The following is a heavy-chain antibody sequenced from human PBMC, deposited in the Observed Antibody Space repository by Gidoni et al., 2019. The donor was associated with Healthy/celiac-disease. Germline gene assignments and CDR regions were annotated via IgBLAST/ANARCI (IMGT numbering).Heavy chain of an antibody. J-gene: IGHJ4*02. CDR1: AFTFSSSA. CDR3: AKDVVGYGSGSYYIHPWGSFDY. Sequence: EVQLLESGGGFVQPGGSLRLSCAASAFTFSSSAMRWVRQAPGKGLAGGSAISGSGGSTYYADSVKGRFTISRDNAKNTLDLQMNSLRAEDTAVYYCAKDVVGYGSGSYYIHPWGSFDYWGQGTLVTVSS. V-gene: IGHV3-23*01. D-gene: IGHD3-10*01. CDR2: ISGSGGST.